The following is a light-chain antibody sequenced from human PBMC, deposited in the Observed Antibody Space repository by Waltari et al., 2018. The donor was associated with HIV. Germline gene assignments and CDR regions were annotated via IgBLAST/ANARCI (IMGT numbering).Light chain of an antibody. J-gene: IGLJ3*02. Sequence: QSVLTQSPSASATPGQTVTISCAGGNSNIGTYSVTWYQHLPGPAPKTLLYTRNQRPSVVPDRFSGSVSGTSASLTITGLQPADEAYYYCASWDDTFNGPVFGGGTKLTVL. CDR1: NSNIGTYS. CDR2: TRN. V-gene: IGLV1-44*01. CDR3: ASWDDTFNGPV.